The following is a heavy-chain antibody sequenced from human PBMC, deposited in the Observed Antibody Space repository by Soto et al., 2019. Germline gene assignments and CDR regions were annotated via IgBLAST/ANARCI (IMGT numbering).Heavy chain of an antibody. D-gene: IGHD6-13*01. CDR2: IYYSGST. CDR1: DGSVSSGSYY. Sequence: PSETLSLTCTVSDGSVSSGSYYWSWIRQPPGKGLKWIGYIYYSGSTNYNPSLKSRVTISVDTSKNQFSLKLSSVTAADTAVYYCARAGSSSKIDYWGQGTLVTVSS. CDR3: ARAGSSSKIDY. V-gene: IGHV4-61*01. J-gene: IGHJ4*02.